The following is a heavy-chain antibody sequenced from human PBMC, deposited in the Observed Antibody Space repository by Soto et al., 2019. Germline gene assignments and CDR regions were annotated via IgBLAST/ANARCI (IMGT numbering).Heavy chain of an antibody. D-gene: IGHD7-27*01. V-gene: IGHV3-48*02. CDR1: GFTFSNDW. CDR3: ARAFNWGFDY. Sequence: GVSLRLSCAASGFTFSNDWMNWVRQAPGKGLEWVSYITSSSATTYYAASVKDRFTISRDNARNSLYLQLHSLRDADTAVYYCARAFNWGFDYWGQGTLVTVSS. J-gene: IGHJ4*02. CDR2: ITSSSATT.